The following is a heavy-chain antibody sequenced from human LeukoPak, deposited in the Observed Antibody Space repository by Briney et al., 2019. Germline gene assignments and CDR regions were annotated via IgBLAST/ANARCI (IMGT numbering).Heavy chain of an antibody. J-gene: IGHJ4*02. D-gene: IGHD6-13*01. CDR1: GYTLTELS. CDR2: FDPEDGET. Sequence: ASVKVSCKVSGYTLTELSMHWVRQAPGKGLEWMGGFDPEDGETIYAQKSQGRVTMTEDTSTDTAYMELSSLRSEDTAVYYCATAGVSWWDFDYWGQGTLVTVSS. CDR3: ATAGVSWWDFDY. V-gene: IGHV1-24*01.